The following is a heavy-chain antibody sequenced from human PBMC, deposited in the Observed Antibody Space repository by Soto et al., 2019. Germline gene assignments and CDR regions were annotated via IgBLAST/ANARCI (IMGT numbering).Heavy chain of an antibody. V-gene: IGHV3-23*01. CDR2: ISGSGGSP. CDR3: AKARGDGGTCYVPDY. CDR1: GFTFSSYT. J-gene: IGHJ4*02. Sequence: RLSCAVSGFTFSSYTMAWVRQAPGKGLEWVSSISGSGGSPNYADSVQGRFTISRDNPKNTLYLQMNSLRPEDTASYYCAKARGDGGTCYVPDYWGQGVLVTVSS. D-gene: IGHD2-15*01.